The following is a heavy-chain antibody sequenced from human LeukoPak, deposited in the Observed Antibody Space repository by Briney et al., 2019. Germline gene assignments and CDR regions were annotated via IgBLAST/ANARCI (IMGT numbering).Heavy chain of an antibody. J-gene: IGHJ4*02. D-gene: IGHD1-26*01. CDR3: ATIV. Sequence: GGSLRLSCAVSGFTFSDHYMNWFRQAPGTGLEWVSYISSSGNSVYYADSVKGRFTISRDNAKNSLYLQMNSLRAEDTAVYYCATIVWGQGTLVTVSS. CDR2: ISSSGNSV. CDR1: GFTFSDHY. V-gene: IGHV3-11*04.